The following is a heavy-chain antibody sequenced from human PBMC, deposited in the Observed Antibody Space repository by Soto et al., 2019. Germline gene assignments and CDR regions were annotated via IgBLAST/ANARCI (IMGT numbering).Heavy chain of an antibody. Sequence: PSEPISLTCAVSDGSISGGVFSLSWIRQSPGKGLELIGYIYYSGSTYYNPSLKSRVTISVDRSKNEFSLRLSSVTAADTAVYYCARATFIRKGYYDATDYYYFDYWGQGTLVPGSS. D-gene: IGHD3-22*01. CDR3: ARATFIRKGYYDATDYYYFDY. V-gene: IGHV4-30-2*06. J-gene: IGHJ4*02. CDR2: IYYSGST. CDR1: DGSISGGVFS.